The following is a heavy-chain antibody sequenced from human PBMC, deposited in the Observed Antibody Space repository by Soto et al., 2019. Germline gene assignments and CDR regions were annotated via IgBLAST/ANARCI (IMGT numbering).Heavy chain of an antibody. J-gene: IGHJ5*02. CDR3: ARDALGPTSPWFSFDP. CDR1: GGSISSGGYY. V-gene: IGHV4-31*03. D-gene: IGHD3-10*01. Sequence: QVQLQESGPGLVKPSQTLSLTCTVSGGSISSGGYYWSWIRQHPGKGLEWIGYIYYSGSTYYNPSIKSRVTRSADTSKHQYSLKLSSVTAADTAVYYGARDALGPTSPWFSFDPWGQGTLVTVSS. CDR2: IYYSGST.